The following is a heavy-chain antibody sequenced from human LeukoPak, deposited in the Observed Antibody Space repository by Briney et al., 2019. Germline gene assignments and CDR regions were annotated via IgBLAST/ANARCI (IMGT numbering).Heavy chain of an antibody. CDR3: ARAYNWNFDAAFDI. Sequence: ETLSLTCTVSGGSISSSSYYWGWVRQAPGKGLVWVSRINSDGSSTSYADSVKGRFTISRDNAKNTLYLQMNSLRAEDTAVYYCARAYNWNFDAAFDIWGQGTMVTVSS. D-gene: IGHD1-7*01. V-gene: IGHV3-74*01. J-gene: IGHJ3*02. CDR2: INSDGSST. CDR1: GGSISSSSYY.